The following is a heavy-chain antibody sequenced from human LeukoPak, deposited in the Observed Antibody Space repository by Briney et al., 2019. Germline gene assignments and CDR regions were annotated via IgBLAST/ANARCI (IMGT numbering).Heavy chain of an antibody. D-gene: IGHD3-22*01. J-gene: IGHJ4*02. CDR3: ARETHGYYDSSGYYDFDY. V-gene: IGHV4-4*02. CDR1: GGSISSSNW. Sequence: SGTLSLTCAVSGGSISSSNWWSWVRQPPGKGLEWIGEIYHSGSTNYNPSLKSRVTISVDKSKNQFSLKLSSVTAADTAVYYCARETHGYYDSSGYYDFDYWGQGTLVTVSS. CDR2: IYHSGST.